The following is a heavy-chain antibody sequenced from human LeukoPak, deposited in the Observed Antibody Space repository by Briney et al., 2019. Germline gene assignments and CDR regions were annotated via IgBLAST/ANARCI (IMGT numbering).Heavy chain of an antibody. J-gene: IGHJ4*02. Sequence: GGSLRLSCTASGFTFSSQTMNWVRQAPGKGLEWVSYISSTSSVIYYADSVKGRFTVSRDNAKSSLYLQMNSLRAEDTAVYYCARNLPAADYWGQGTLVTVSS. D-gene: IGHD2-2*01. CDR3: ARNLPAADY. CDR2: ISSTSSVI. V-gene: IGHV3-48*04. CDR1: GFTFSSQT.